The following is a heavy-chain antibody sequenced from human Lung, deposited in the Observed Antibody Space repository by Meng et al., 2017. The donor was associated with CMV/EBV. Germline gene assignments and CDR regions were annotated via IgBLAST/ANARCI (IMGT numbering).Heavy chain of an antibody. J-gene: IGHJ4*02. D-gene: IGHD5-24*01. V-gene: IGHV3-21*01. CDR2: ISDSSSYI. Sequence: GSGFAFGSYGMNWDRRAPGKGLEWFSYISDSSSYIYYADSVKGRFTLSRDNAKNSLYLQMNSLRAEDTAVYYCARDPMATIVSTDYWGQGTLVTVSS. CDR1: GFAFGSYG. CDR3: ARDPMATIVSTDY.